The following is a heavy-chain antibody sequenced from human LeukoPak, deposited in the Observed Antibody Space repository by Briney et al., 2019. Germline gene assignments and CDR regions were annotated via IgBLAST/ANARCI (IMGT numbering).Heavy chain of an antibody. D-gene: IGHD3-10*01. J-gene: IGHJ4*02. Sequence: KPSETLSLTCAVYGGSFSGYYWSWIRQPPGKGLEWIGEVNHSGSTNYSPSLKSRVNLPVDTSKNQFSLKLSSVTAAYTAVYYCARDRYGGYFVYWGQGTLVTVSS. CDR3: ARDRYGGYFVY. CDR2: VNHSGST. CDR1: GGSFSGYY. V-gene: IGHV4-34*01.